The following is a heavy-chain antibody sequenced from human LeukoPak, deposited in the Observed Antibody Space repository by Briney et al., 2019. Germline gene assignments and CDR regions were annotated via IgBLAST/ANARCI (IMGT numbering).Heavy chain of an antibody. D-gene: IGHD3-22*01. J-gene: IGHJ5*02. V-gene: IGHV1-8*03. CDR2: MNPNSGNT. CDR3: ARGPYTHYDSSGDYYNWFDP. Sequence: ASVKDSCKASGYTFASYDINWVRQATGQGLEWMGRMNPNSGNTGYAQKSQGRVTITMNTSISTAYMELSSLTSEDTAVYYCARGPYTHYDSSGDYYNWFDPWGQGTLVTVSS. CDR1: GYTFASYD.